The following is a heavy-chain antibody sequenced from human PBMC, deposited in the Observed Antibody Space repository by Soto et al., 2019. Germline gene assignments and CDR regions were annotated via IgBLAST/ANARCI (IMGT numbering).Heavy chain of an antibody. V-gene: IGHV1-58*02. CDR3: AAVALGKDLAAFPYAFDI. CDR1: GFTFTSSA. D-gene: IGHD2-21*02. Sequence: QMRLVQSGPEVKKPGSSVKVSCEASGFTFTSSAMQWVRQARGQRLEWMGWIVLGSDKTDYPQKFQERVTITRDMSTRTAYMELSSLTSEDTAVYYCAAVALGKDLAAFPYAFDIWGQGTMVTVSS. CDR2: IVLGSDKT. J-gene: IGHJ3*02.